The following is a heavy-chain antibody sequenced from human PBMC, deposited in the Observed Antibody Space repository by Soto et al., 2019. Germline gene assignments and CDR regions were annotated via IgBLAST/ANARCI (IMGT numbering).Heavy chain of an antibody. V-gene: IGHV4-31*03. D-gene: IGHD5-12*01. J-gene: IGHJ4*02. CDR2: IYYSGST. Sequence: QVQLQESGPRLGKPSQTLSLTCTVSGGSITRGGYYWTWIRQHPGKGLEWIGYIYYSGSTYYNPSLKSRLTMSVDTSKNQFSLKLSSMTAADTAVYYCARVDSGGYAYFDYWGQGTLVTVSS. CDR1: GGSITRGGYY. CDR3: ARVDSGGYAYFDY.